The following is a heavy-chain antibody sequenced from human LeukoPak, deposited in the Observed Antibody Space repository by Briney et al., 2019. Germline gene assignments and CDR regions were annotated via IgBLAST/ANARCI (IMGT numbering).Heavy chain of an antibody. CDR3: ARASWVSTIDAVR. V-gene: IGHV3-23*01. D-gene: IGHD3-16*01. Sequence: GGSLRLSCAASGLSFTTFAMSWVRQGPARGLEWVSSMKGTGETFYADSVKGRFTLSRDSSRNTVHLQLNNLRVEDTAIYYCARASWVSTIDAVRWGQGTLVTVSS. J-gene: IGHJ4*02. CDR1: GLSFTTFA. CDR2: MKGTGET.